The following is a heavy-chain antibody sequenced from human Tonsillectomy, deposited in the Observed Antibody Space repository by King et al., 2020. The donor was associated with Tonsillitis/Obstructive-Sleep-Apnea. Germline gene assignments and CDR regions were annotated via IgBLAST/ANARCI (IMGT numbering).Heavy chain of an antibody. D-gene: IGHD1-26*01. CDR2: MKQDGGEI. Sequence: QLVQSGGGLVQPGGSLRLSCAASGFTFSTYWMSWVRQTPGKGLEWVDNMKQDGGEIYYVDSVKGRFTISRDNAKKSLYLQMNSLRVEDTAVYYCARDKVAGATKFDYWGQGTLVTVSS. CDR3: ARDKVAGATKFDY. CDR1: GFTFSTYW. J-gene: IGHJ4*02. V-gene: IGHV3-7*01.